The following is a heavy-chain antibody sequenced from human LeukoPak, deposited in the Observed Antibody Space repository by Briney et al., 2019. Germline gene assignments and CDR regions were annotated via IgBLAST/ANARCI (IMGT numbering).Heavy chain of an antibody. D-gene: IGHD2-15*01. CDR2: ISYDGSNK. J-gene: IGHJ6*02. Sequence: GGSLRLSCAASGFTFSSYAMHWVRQAPGKGLEWVAVISYDGSNKYYADSVNGRFTISRDNSKNTLYLQMNSLRAEDTAVYYCAREPSSGGSCYNPQTQCGGPSRYYYGMDVWGQGTTVTVSS. CDR3: AREPSSGGSCYNPQTQCGGPSRYYYGMDV. CDR1: GFTFSSYA. V-gene: IGHV3-30*04.